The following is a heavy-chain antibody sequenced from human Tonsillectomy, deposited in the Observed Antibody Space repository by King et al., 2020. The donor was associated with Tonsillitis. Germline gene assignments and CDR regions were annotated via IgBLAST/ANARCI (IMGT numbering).Heavy chain of an antibody. V-gene: IGHV3-64D*06. D-gene: IGHD5-18*01. CDR1: GFTFSGYS. CDR2: ISSNGGNT. J-gene: IGHJ4*02. Sequence: QLVQSGGDLVQPGGSLRLSCSASGFTFSGYSMHWVRQAPGKGLEYVSAISSNGGNTYYADSVKGRFTISRDNSENTLYLQMSSLRTEDTAVYYCGKVVDAAMVSGGDYWGQGTLVTVSS. CDR3: GKVVDAAMVSGGDY.